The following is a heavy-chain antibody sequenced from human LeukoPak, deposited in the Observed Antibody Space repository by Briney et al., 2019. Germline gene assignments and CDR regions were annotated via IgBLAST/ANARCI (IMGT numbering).Heavy chain of an antibody. CDR1: GFTFSSYW. J-gene: IGHJ3*02. V-gene: IGHV3-7*01. CDR2: IKQDGSEK. CDR3: ARDTYYYDSSGFAFDI. D-gene: IGHD3-22*01. Sequence: GGSLRLSCAASGFTFSSYWMGWVRQAPGKGLEWVANIKQDGSEKYYVDSVKGRFTISRDNAKNSLYLQMNSLRAEDTAVYYCARDTYYYDSSGFAFDIWGQGTMVTVSS.